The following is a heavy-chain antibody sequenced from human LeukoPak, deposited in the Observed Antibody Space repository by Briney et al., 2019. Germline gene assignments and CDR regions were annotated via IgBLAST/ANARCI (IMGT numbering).Heavy chain of an antibody. J-gene: IGHJ1*01. Sequence: SVKVSCKASGGTFSSYAISWVRQAPGQGLEWMGGIIPIFGTANYAQKFQGRVTITADESTSTAYMELSSLRSEDTAVYYCASDPDSTIWPQYFQHWGQGTLVTVSS. CDR1: GGTFSSYA. CDR3: ASDPDSTIWPQYFQH. D-gene: IGHD6-13*01. CDR2: IIPIFGTA. V-gene: IGHV1-69*13.